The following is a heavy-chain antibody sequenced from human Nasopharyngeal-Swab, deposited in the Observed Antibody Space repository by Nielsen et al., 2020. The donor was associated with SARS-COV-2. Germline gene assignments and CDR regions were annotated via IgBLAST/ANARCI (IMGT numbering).Heavy chain of an antibody. Sequence: WVRQAPGQGLEWMGLINPTGGSTSYAQKFQGRVTMTRDTSTSTVYMELSSLRSEDTAVYYCVRSGRITIFGVFINYYYYMDVWGKGTTVTVSS. CDR2: INPTGGST. V-gene: IGHV1-46*01. D-gene: IGHD3-3*01. J-gene: IGHJ6*03. CDR3: VRSGRITIFGVFINYYYYMDV.